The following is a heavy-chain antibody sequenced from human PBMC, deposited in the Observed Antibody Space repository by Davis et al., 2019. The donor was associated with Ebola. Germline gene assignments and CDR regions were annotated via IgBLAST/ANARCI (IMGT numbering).Heavy chain of an antibody. CDR2: IYYSGST. V-gene: IGHV4-31*03. Sequence: SETLSLTCTVSGGSISSGGYYWSWIRQHPGKGLEWIGYIYYSGSTYYNPSLKSRVTISVDTSKNQFSLKLSSVTAADTALYYCARDHSSGTSGNYFDYWGQGTLVTVSS. J-gene: IGHJ4*02. CDR1: GGSISSGGYY. CDR3: ARDHSSGTSGNYFDY. D-gene: IGHD6-19*01.